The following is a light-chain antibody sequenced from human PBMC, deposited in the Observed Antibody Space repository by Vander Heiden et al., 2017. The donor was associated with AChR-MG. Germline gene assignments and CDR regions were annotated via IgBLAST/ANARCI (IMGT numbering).Light chain of an antibody. CDR1: QSVSSSY. CDR2: GAS. V-gene: IGKV3-20*01. CDR3: QQYGSSPFT. J-gene: IGKJ3*01. Sequence: ELVLTKSPGTLSLSPGERATLSCRASQSVSSSYLAWYQQKPGQAPRLLIYGASSRATGIPERCSGSGSGTDFTLTISRLEPEDFAVYYCQQYGSSPFTFGPGTKVDIK.